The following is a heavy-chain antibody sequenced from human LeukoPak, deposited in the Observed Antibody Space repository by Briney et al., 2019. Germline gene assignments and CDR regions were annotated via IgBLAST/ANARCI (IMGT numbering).Heavy chain of an antibody. J-gene: IGHJ6*02. CDR3: AKDSVERFGELFSYYYYYGMDV. D-gene: IGHD3-10*01. V-gene: IGHV3-21*01. CDR2: ISSSSSYI. CDR1: GFTFSSYS. Sequence: GGSLRLSCAASGFTFSSYSMNWVRQAPGKGLEWVSSISSSSSYIYYADSVKGRFTISRDNAKNSLYLQMNSLRAEDTAVYYCAKDSVERFGELFSYYYYYGMDVWGQGTTVTVSS.